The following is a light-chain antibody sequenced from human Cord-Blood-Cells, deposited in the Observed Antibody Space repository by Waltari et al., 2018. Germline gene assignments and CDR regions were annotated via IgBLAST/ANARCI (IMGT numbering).Light chain of an antibody. Sequence: EIVLTHSPGTLSLSPGESATLSCRANQSVSSSYLAWYQQKPGQAPRLLSYGASSRATGIPDRFSGIGSGTDFTLTISRQEPEDFAVYYCQQYGSSPLTFCGGTKVEIK. V-gene: IGKV3-20*01. J-gene: IGKJ4*01. CDR1: QSVSSSY. CDR2: GAS. CDR3: QQYGSSPLT.